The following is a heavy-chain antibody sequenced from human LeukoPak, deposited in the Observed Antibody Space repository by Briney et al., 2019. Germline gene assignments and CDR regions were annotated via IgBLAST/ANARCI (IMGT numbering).Heavy chain of an antibody. CDR3: ARDSNWNYGSWFDP. V-gene: IGHV4-59*01. D-gene: IGHD1-7*01. CDR2: ISYSGST. Sequence: PSETLSLTCTVSGGSISSYYWSWIRQPPGKGLEWIGYISYSGSTNYNPSLKSRVTISVDTSKNQFSLKLSSVTAADTAMYYCARDSNWNYGSWFDPWGQGTLVTVSS. J-gene: IGHJ5*02. CDR1: GGSISSYY.